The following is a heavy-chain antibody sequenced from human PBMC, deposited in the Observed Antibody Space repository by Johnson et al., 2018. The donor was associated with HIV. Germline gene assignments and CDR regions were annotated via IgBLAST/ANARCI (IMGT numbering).Heavy chain of an antibody. CDR1: GFTFRSFW. V-gene: IGHV3-7*03. CDR2: IKEDGSEK. J-gene: IGHJ3*02. D-gene: IGHD6-19*01. CDR3: AKDRYSSGWYEAFDM. Sequence: EVQLVESGGGLVQPGGSLRLSCVASGFTFRSFWMSWVRQAPGKGLDWVANIKEDGSEKYYVDSVKGRFTIFRDNSENTLFLQMNSLRAEDTALYYCAKDRYSSGWYEAFDMWGQGTMVSVSS.